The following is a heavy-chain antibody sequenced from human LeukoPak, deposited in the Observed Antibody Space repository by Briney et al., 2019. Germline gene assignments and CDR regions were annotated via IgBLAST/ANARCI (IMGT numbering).Heavy chain of an antibody. J-gene: IGHJ4*02. CDR3: ARDRTRTTVRGVIMGY. D-gene: IGHD3-10*01. V-gene: IGHV3-7*03. CDR2: IKQDGSEK. CDR1: GFTFSSYW. Sequence: GGSLRLSCAASGFTFSSYWMSWVRQAPGKGLEWVANIKQDGSEKYYVDSVKGRFTISRDNAKNSLYLQMNSLRAEDTAVYYCARDRTRTTVRGVIMGYWGQGTLVTVSS.